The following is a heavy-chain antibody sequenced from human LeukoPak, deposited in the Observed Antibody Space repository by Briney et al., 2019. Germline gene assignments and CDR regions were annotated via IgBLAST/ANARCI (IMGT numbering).Heavy chain of an antibody. CDR2: IYYSGST. CDR3: ARHGARAGGYCSSTSCYTFDF. D-gene: IGHD2-2*02. J-gene: IGHJ4*02. Sequence: PSETLSLTCTVSGGSISSSSYYWGWIRQPPGKGLEWIGSIYYSGSTYYNPSLKSRVTISVDTSKNQFSLKLSSVTAADTALYYCARHGARAGGYCSSTSCYTFDFWGQGTQVTVSS. CDR1: GGSISSSSYY. V-gene: IGHV4-39*01.